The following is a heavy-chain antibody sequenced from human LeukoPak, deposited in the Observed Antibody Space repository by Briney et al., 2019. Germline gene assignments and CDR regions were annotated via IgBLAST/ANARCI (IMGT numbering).Heavy chain of an antibody. Sequence: GGSLRLSCAASGFTFSSYAMSWVRRAPGKRLEWVSLITGCGGSTYYADSVQGRFTISTDNSRTTLYLQMNSLRAADTATYYCAKDGAPAAYDTKWDNWGQGTLVTASS. CDR1: GFTFSSYA. CDR3: AKDGAPAAYDTKWDN. V-gene: IGHV3-23*01. J-gene: IGHJ4*02. D-gene: IGHD3-22*01. CDR2: ITGCGGST.